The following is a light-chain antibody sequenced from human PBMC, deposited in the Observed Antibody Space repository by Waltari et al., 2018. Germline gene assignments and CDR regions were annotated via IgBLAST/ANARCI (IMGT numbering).Light chain of an antibody. CDR1: QSVRGN. Sequence: EIVMTQSPATLSVSPGERATLSCRASQSVRGNLAWYQQKPGQAPRLLIYGASPRATGIPARFSGSGSGTEFTLTISSMQSEDFAVYYCQQYNNWPPYTFGQGTKLEIK. CDR2: GAS. CDR3: QQYNNWPPYT. V-gene: IGKV3-15*01. J-gene: IGKJ2*01.